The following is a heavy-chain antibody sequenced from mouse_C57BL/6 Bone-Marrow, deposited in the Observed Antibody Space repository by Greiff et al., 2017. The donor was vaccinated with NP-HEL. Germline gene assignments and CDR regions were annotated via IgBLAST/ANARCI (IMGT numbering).Heavy chain of an antibody. J-gene: IGHJ4*01. D-gene: IGHD2-4*01. CDR3: NMYDYDGYYYAMDY. CDR1: GFNIKDDY. V-gene: IGHV14-4*01. Sequence: EVQLVESGAELVRPGASVKLSCTASGFNIKDDYMHWVKQRPEQGLEWIGWIDPENGDTEYASKFQGKATITADTSSNTAYLQLSSLTSEDTAVYYCNMYDYDGYYYAMDYWGQGNSVTVSS. CDR2: IDPENGDT.